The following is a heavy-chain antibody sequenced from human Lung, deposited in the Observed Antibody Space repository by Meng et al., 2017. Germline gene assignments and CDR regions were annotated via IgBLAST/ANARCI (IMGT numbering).Heavy chain of an antibody. CDR3: ARGPTTMAHDFDY. J-gene: IGHJ4*02. V-gene: IGHV4-34*01. D-gene: IGHD4-11*01. Sequence: QEQLKQWGAGLLKPSENLSLTCVGSGGSFSDYYWSWIRQPPGKGLEWIGEINHSGSTNYNPSLESRATISVDTSQNNLSLKLSSVTAADSAVYYCARGPTTMAHDFDYWGQGTLVTVSS. CDR2: INHSGST. CDR1: GGSFSDYY.